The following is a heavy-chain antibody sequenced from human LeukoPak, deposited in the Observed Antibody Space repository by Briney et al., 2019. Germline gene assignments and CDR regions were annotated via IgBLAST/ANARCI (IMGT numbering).Heavy chain of an antibody. CDR2: IIPIFGTA. J-gene: IGHJ6*03. V-gene: IGHV1-69*06. CDR3: ARSPVSRDYYYYYYMDV. D-gene: IGHD5/OR15-5a*01. CDR1: GGTFSSYA. Sequence: EASVTVSCKASGGTFSSYAISWVRQAPGQGLEWMGGIIPIFGTANYAQKFQGRVTITADKSTSTAYMELSSLRSEDTAVYYCARSPVSRDYYYYYYMDVWGKGTTVTVSS.